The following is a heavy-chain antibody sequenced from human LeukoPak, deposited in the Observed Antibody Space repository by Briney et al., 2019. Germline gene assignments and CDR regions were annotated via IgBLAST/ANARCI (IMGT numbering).Heavy chain of an antibody. CDR3: ARHIGGGIEDMDV. CDR1: GGSIGTYY. J-gene: IGHJ6*03. D-gene: IGHD3-16*02. V-gene: IGHV4-59*08. Sequence: SETLSLTCTVSGGSIGTYYWSWVRQSPGKGLEWLGYIYVTGSTRYNPYLQSRVTISVDTSRNQFFLKMSSVTAADTAVYYCARHIGGGIEDMDVWGKGTEVTVSS. CDR2: IYVTGST.